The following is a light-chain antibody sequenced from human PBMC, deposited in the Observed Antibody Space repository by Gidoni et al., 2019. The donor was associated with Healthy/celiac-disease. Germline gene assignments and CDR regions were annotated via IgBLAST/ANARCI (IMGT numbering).Light chain of an antibody. CDR2: AAS. CDR3: QQYLSFWT. CDR1: QSVSSY. Sequence: EIVLTQSPGTLSLSPGEGATLSCRASQSVSSYLAWYQQKPGQAPRLLIYAASNRATGIPDRFSGSGSGTDFTLTISRLEPEDFAVYYCQQYLSFWTFGQGTKVEIK. V-gene: IGKV3-20*01. J-gene: IGKJ1*01.